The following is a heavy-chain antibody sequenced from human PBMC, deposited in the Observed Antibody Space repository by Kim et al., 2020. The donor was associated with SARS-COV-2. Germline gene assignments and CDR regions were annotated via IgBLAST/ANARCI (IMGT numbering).Heavy chain of an antibody. V-gene: IGHV4-59*01. J-gene: IGHJ4*02. CDR2: RGST. Sequence: RGSTNYNPALKSRVTISVDTAKNQFSLKLSSVTAAETAMYYWAGPAGGGYWGQGTLVTVSS. D-gene: IGHD6-13*01. CDR3: AGPAGGGY.